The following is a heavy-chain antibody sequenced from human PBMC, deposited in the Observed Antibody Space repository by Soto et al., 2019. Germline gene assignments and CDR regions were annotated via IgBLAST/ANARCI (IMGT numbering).Heavy chain of an antibody. J-gene: IGHJ4*02. CDR1: GFTFSNYA. Sequence: EVQLLESGGGLVQPGGSLRLSCAASGFTFSNYAMNWVRQAPGKGLEWVASIRGSADTPYYADSVRGRFTISRDNSKNTLSLQMNSLRVEDTAVYYCAKDRDYFDYWGQGALVTVSS. CDR2: IRGSADTP. CDR3: AKDRDYFDY. V-gene: IGHV3-23*01.